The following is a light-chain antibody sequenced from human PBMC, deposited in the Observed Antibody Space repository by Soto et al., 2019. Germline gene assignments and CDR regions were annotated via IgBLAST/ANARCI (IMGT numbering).Light chain of an antibody. CDR2: GAS. Sequence: EKVMTQSPAALSVSPGERATLSCRASQSVNSNLAWYQRKPGQAPRLLLYGASTRATGIPARFSGSASGTEFPLTISSLQSEDSAVYYGQQYNDWPLTFGGGTKVEIK. V-gene: IGKV3-15*01. J-gene: IGKJ4*01. CDR3: QQYNDWPLT. CDR1: QSVNSN.